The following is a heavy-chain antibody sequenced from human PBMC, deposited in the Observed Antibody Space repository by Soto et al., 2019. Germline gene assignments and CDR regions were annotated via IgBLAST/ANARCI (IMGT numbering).Heavy chain of an antibody. D-gene: IGHD2-15*01. J-gene: IGHJ4*02. CDR3: AKVRSTVVVAAANY. CDR1: GFIFSSYA. V-gene: IGHV3-23*01. Sequence: GGSLRLSCAASGFIFSSYAMSWVRQAPGKGLEWVSAMSGSGDSTYYADSVKGRFTISRDNSKNMLYLQMNSPRTEDTALYYCAKVRSTVVVAAANYWGQGTLVTVSS. CDR2: MSGSGDST.